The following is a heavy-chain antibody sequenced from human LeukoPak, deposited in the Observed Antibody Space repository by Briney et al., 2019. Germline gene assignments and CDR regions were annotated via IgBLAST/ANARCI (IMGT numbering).Heavy chain of an antibody. V-gene: IGHV3-23*01. CDR2: FSPDGI. CDR1: GFTFSTFA. D-gene: IGHD2-15*01. J-gene: IGHJ5*02. Sequence: GGSLRLSCAASGFTFSTFAMTWVRQAPGKGLEWVSTFSPDGIHYADSVKGRFAIPRDDSISTLFLHMNSLRAEDTAIYYCSKDYARGGCSLAHCNPIDAWGQGTLVTVSS. CDR3: SKDYARGGCSLAHCNPIDA.